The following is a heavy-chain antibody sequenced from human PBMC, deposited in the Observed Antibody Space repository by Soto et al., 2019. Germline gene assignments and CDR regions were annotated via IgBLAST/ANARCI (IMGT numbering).Heavy chain of an antibody. V-gene: IGHV1-69*01. CDR1: GGTVHNSA. CDR3: GRGGSWEKVDS. J-gene: IGHJ4*02. D-gene: IGHD1-26*01. Sequence: QVQLVQSGAEVKKPGSSVKVSCKASGGTVHNSAISWVRQAPGQGLEWMGGIIVIFGPAIYAQKSQGRVTITADESTNTAFLDLNSLRSDDTAVYYCGRGGSWEKVDSWGPGTLVTVSP. CDR2: IIVIFGPA.